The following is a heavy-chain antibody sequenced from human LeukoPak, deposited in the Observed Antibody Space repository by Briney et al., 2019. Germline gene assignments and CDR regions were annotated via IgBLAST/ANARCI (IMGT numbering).Heavy chain of an antibody. V-gene: IGHV3-9*01. Sequence: GRSLRLSCAASGFTFDDYAMHWVRQAPGKGLEWVSGISWNSGSIGYADSVRGRFTISRDNAKNSLYLQMNSLRAEDTALYYCAKEYCSSTSCYPYYYYYGMDVWGQGTTVTVPS. D-gene: IGHD2-2*01. CDR1: GFTFDDYA. CDR3: AKEYCSSTSCYPYYYYYGMDV. J-gene: IGHJ6*02. CDR2: ISWNSGSI.